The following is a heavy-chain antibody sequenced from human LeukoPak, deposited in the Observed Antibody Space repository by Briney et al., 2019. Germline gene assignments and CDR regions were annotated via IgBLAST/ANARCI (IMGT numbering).Heavy chain of an antibody. V-gene: IGHV3-23*01. CDR2: ISGSGGST. J-gene: IGHJ4*02. CDR1: GFTFSSYA. CDR3: AKDLGVVVPAAIGY. D-gene: IGHD2-2*01. Sequence: GGSLRLSCAASGFTFSSYAMSWVRQAPGKGLERVSAISGSGGSTYYADPVKGRFTISRDNSKNTLYLQMSSLRAEDTAVYYCAKDLGVVVPAAIGYWGKGTLVTVSS.